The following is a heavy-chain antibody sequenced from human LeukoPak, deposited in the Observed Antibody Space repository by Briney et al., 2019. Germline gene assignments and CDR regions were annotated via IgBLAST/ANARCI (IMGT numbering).Heavy chain of an antibody. V-gene: IGHV4-31*03. CDR3: ARGRLPGVVPAARLGWFDP. Sequence: PSETLSLTCTVSGGSISSGGYYWSWIRQHPGKGLEWIGYIYYSGSTYYNPSLKSRVTISVDTSKNQFSLKLSSVTAADTAVYYCARGRLPGVVPAARLGWFDPWGQGTLVTVSS. D-gene: IGHD2-2*01. CDR2: IYYSGST. CDR1: GGSISSGGYY. J-gene: IGHJ5*02.